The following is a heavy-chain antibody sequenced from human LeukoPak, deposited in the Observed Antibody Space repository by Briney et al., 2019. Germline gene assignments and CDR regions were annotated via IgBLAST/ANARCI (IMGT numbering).Heavy chain of an antibody. Sequence: GGSLRLSCAASGFTFSRSNMNWVRQAPGKGLEWVSSITTSSSYIYYADSVKGRFTISRDNAKNTLYLEMHSLRVEDTAIYYCAREGSYLNSGGSYYLHWLDPWGQGTLVTVSS. D-gene: IGHD3-22*01. J-gene: IGHJ5*02. CDR1: GFTFSRSN. CDR3: AREGSYLNSGGSYYLHWLDP. CDR2: ITTSSSYI. V-gene: IGHV3-21*01.